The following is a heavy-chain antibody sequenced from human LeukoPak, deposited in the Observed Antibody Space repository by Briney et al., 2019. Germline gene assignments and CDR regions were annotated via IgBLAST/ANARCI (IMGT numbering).Heavy chain of an antibody. D-gene: IGHD3-3*01. J-gene: IGHJ4*02. CDR3: VREYYYDFPQ. CDR2: SRAKIDSYTT. CDR1: GFTFSDHY. V-gene: IGHV3-72*01. Sequence: GGSLGLSCAASGFTFSDHYMDWVRQAPGKGLEWVGRSRAKIDSYTTEYAASVKGRFTISRDESENTLYLHMNSLKTEDTAVYYCVREYYYDFPQWGQGTLVTVSS.